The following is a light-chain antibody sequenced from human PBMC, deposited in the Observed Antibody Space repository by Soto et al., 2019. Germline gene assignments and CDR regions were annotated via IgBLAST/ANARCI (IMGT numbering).Light chain of an antibody. Sequence: EIVLTQSPGTLSFSPGERATLSCRASQSVSSDYLAWYQQKPGQAPRLLIYGASSRATGIPDRFSGSGCWTGFTLTVSRLEPEDFAVFYCQQYGSSPPAFCQGTKVEIK. CDR3: QQYGSSPPA. CDR2: GAS. V-gene: IGKV3-20*01. J-gene: IGKJ2*01. CDR1: QSVSSDY.